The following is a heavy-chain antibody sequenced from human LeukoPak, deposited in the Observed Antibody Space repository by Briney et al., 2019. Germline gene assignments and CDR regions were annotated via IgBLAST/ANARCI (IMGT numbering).Heavy chain of an antibody. V-gene: IGHV1-18*01. D-gene: IGHD3-16*02. CDR2: VSGYNGKT. CDR1: GFTFSSYG. CDR3: ARSDGHYDNFWGSYRLKPADY. Sequence: GGSLRLSCAASGFTFSSYGMHWVRQAPGQGLEWMGWVSGYNGKTSYAQKLQGRVTMTTDTSTSTADMELRSLRSDDTAIYYCARSDGHYDNFWGSYRLKPADYWGQGTLVTVSS. J-gene: IGHJ4*02.